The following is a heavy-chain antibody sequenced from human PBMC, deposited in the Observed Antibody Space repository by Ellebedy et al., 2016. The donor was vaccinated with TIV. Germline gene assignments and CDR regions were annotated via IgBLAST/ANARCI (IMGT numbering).Heavy chain of an antibody. CDR1: GGTFSSYA. D-gene: IGHD5-12*01. CDR3: ARGAAVATIRLYYYYGMDV. V-gene: IGHV1-69*13. CDR2: IIPIFGTA. J-gene: IGHJ6*02. Sequence: ASVKVSCXASGGTFSSYAISWVRQAPGQGLEWMGGIIPIFGTANYAQKFQGRVTITADESTSTAYMELSSLRSEDTAVYYCARGAAVATIRLYYYYGMDVWGQGTTVTVPS.